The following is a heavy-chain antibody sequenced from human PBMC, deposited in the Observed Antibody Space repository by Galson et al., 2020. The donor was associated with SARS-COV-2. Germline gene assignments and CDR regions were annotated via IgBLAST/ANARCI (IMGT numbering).Heavy chain of an antibody. Sequence: GESLKISCAASGFTFSSYGMHWVRQAPGKGLEWVAVIWYDGSNKYYADSVKGRFTISRDNSKNTLYLQMNSLRAEDTAVYYCARDYGIAAAGNLNDYWGQGTLVTVSS. V-gene: IGHV3-33*01. D-gene: IGHD6-13*01. CDR3: ARDYGIAAAGNLNDY. J-gene: IGHJ4*02. CDR1: GFTFSSYG. CDR2: IWYDGSNK.